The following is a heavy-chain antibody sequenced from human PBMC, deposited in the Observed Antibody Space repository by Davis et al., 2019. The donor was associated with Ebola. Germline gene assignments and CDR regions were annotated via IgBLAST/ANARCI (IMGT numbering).Heavy chain of an antibody. D-gene: IGHD3-22*01. J-gene: IGHJ4*02. Sequence: MPSETLSLTCAVSGGFVSSGGYSWSWIRQPPGKGLEWIGYYYYTGSTYYNPSLKSRVTISVDTSKNQFSLKLSSVTAADTAVYYCATQSREDYYDSSGYYYGIPAAFDYWGQGTLVTVSS. CDR3: ATQSREDYYDSSGYYYGIPAAFDY. CDR2: YYYTGST. V-gene: IGHV4-30-2*03. CDR1: GGFVSSGGYS.